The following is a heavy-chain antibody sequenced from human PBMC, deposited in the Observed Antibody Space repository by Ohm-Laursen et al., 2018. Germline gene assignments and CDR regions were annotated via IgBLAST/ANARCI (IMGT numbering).Heavy chain of an antibody. Sequence: GTLSLTCTVSGGSISSSSYYWGWIRQPPGKGLEWIGSIYYIGSTYYNPSLKSRVTISVDTSKNQFSPKLSSVTAADTAVYYCARREGRAIDYWGQGTLVTVSS. CDR1: GGSISSSSYY. CDR2: IYYIGST. CDR3: ARREGRAIDY. D-gene: IGHD1-26*01. V-gene: IGHV4-39*01. J-gene: IGHJ4*02.